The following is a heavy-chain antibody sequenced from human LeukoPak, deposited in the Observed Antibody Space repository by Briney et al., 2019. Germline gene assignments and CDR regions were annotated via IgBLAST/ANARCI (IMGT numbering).Heavy chain of an antibody. D-gene: IGHD3-10*01. V-gene: IGHV4-39*01. CDR3: ARLATMVMDV. J-gene: IGHJ6*02. Sequence: PSETLSLTCTVSGGSISSSSYYWGWIRQPPGKGLEWIGSIYYSGSTYYNPSLKSRATIPVDTSKNQFSLKLSSVTAADTAVYYCARLATMVMDVWGQGTTVTASS. CDR1: GGSISSSSYY. CDR2: IYYSGST.